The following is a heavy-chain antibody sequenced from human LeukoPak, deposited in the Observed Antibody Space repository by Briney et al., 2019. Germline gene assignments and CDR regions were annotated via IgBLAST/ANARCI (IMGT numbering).Heavy chain of an antibody. CDR1: GGSISSSSYY. D-gene: IGHD6-13*01. CDR3: ARGKTIGYSSSWYGRGVFDI. Sequence: SETLSLTCIVSGGSISSSSYYWGWIRQPPAKGLEWIGNIYYSGSTYYNPSLKSRVTISVDTSKNQFSLKLSSVTAADTAVYYCARGKTIGYSSSWYGRGVFDIWGQGTMVTVSS. V-gene: IGHV4-39*07. J-gene: IGHJ3*02. CDR2: IYYSGST.